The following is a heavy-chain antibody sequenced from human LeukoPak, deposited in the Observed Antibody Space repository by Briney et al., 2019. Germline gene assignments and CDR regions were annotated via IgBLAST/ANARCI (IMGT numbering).Heavy chain of an antibody. Sequence: PSETLSLTCTVSGGSISGYYWSWIRQPPGKGLEWIGNIHYTGSTNYNPSLESRVTISVHTSKSQFSLILSSVTAADTAVYFCARMYSSGWYYFDYWGQGTLVTVSS. D-gene: IGHD6-19*01. CDR1: GGSISGYY. CDR2: IHYTGST. CDR3: ARMYSSGWYYFDY. V-gene: IGHV4-59*08. J-gene: IGHJ4*02.